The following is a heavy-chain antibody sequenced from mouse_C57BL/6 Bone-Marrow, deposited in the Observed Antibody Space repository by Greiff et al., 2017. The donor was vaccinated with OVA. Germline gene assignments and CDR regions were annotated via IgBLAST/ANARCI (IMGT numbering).Heavy chain of an antibody. CDR3: ATSLYDGYSYWYFDV. D-gene: IGHD2-3*01. CDR2: IWTGGGT. J-gene: IGHJ1*03. Sequence: QVQLQQSGPGLVAPSQSLSITCTVSGFSLTSYAISWVRQPPGKGLEWLGVIWTGGGTNYNSALKSRLSISKDNSKSQVFLKMNSLQTDDTARYYCATSLYDGYSYWYFDVWGTGTTVTVSS. CDR1: GFSLTSYA. V-gene: IGHV2-9-1*01.